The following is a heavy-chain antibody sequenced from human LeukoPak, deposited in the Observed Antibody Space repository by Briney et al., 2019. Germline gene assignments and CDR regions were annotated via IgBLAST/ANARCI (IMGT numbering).Heavy chain of an antibody. CDR3: ARAPGCRGGKCYAFDY. J-gene: IGHJ4*02. CDR2: IYYSGST. D-gene: IGHD2-15*01. CDR1: GGSISSGGYY. V-gene: IGHV4-31*03. Sequence: PSETLSLTCTVSGGSISSGGYYWSWIRQHPGKGLEWIGYIYYSGSTYYNPSLKSRVTISVDTSKNQFSLKLSSVTAADTAVYYCARAPGCRGGKCYAFDYWGQGTLVTVSS.